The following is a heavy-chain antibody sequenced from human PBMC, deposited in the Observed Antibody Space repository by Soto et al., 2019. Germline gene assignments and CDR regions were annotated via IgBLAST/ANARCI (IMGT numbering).Heavy chain of an antibody. CDR1: GYTFSNFW. Sequence: GESLKISCHCSGYTFSNFWIGWVRQLPGKGLEWMGIIYPGDHETRYSPSFHGKVTIPADKSINTAYLQWNSLEASDTAFYFCARSPRRSPYFDYWGQGALVTVSS. CDR2: IYPGDHET. CDR3: ARSPRRSPYFDY. V-gene: IGHV5-51*01. J-gene: IGHJ4*02.